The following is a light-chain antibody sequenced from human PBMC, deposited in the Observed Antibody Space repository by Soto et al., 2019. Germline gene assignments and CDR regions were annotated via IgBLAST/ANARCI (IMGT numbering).Light chain of an antibody. J-gene: IGKJ4*01. CDR1: QSVSSN. V-gene: IGKV3-11*01. CDR2: DAS. CDR3: QQRSNWPST. Sequence: EIVLTQSPATLSLSPGERATLSCRASQSVSSNLAWYQQKPGQAPRLLIYDASNRATGIPARFSGSGSGTDLTLTISSLEPEDFAGYYCQQRSNWPSTFGGGTKVEIK.